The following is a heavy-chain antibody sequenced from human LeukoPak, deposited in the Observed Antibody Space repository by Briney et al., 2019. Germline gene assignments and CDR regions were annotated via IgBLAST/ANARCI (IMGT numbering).Heavy chain of an antibody. J-gene: IGHJ4*02. CDR3: ARAPMIVVPQFDY. Sequence: PSETLSLTCAVYGGSFSGYYWSWIRQPPGKGLEWIGEINHSGSTNYNPSLKSRVTISVDTSKNQFSLKLSSVTAADTAVYYCARAPMIVVPQFDYWGQGTLVTVSS. V-gene: IGHV4-34*01. CDR1: GGSFSGYY. D-gene: IGHD3-22*01. CDR2: INHSGST.